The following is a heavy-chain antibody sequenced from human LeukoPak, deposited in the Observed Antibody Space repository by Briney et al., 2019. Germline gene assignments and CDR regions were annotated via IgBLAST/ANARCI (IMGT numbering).Heavy chain of an antibody. CDR2: IYHSGST. Sequence: SETLSLTCAVSGGSISSGGYSWSWIRQPPGKGLEWIGYIYHSGSTYYNPSLKSRVTISVDRSKNQFSLKLSSVTAADTAVYYCARDGGYCGGDCYFYWGQGTLVTVSS. V-gene: IGHV4-30-2*01. J-gene: IGHJ4*02. CDR3: ARDGGYCGGDCYFY. CDR1: GGSISSGGYS. D-gene: IGHD2-21*02.